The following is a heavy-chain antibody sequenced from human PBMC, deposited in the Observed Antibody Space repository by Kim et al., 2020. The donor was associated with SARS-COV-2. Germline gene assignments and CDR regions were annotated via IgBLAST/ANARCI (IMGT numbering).Heavy chain of an antibody. Sequence: SVKGRFTISRDNAKNSLYLQMNSLRAEDTAVYYCARGGHAGYSSSWYVDYWGQGTLVTVSS. D-gene: IGHD6-13*01. J-gene: IGHJ4*02. CDR3: ARGGHAGYSSSWYVDY. V-gene: IGHV3-11*04.